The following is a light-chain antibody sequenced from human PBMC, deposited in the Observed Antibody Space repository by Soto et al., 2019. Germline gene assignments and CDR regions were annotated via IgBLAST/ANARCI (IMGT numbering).Light chain of an antibody. Sequence: EIVLTQSPATLSLSPGERATLFCSASQSVSGYLAWYQQKPGQAPRLVIHDVSRRAPDIPARFSGRGSGTDFTLTISSLEPEDFAVYYCRQRSDWPITFGQGTKLQ. CDR1: QSVSGY. J-gene: IGKJ2*01. CDR3: RQRSDWPIT. CDR2: DVS. V-gene: IGKV3-11*01.